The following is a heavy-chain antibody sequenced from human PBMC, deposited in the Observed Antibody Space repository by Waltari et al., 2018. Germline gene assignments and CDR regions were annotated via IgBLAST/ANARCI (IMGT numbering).Heavy chain of an antibody. J-gene: IGHJ4*02. V-gene: IGHV4-34*01. CDR1: GGSFSGYY. D-gene: IGHD6-19*01. Sequence: QVQLQQWGAGLLKPSETLSLTCAVYGGSFSGYYWSWIRQPPGKGLEWIGEINHSGITNYNPSLKSRVTISVDTSKNQFSLKLSSVTAADTAVYYCARGEEVAAYYFDYWGQGTLVTVSS. CDR3: ARGEEVAAYYFDY. CDR2: INHSGIT.